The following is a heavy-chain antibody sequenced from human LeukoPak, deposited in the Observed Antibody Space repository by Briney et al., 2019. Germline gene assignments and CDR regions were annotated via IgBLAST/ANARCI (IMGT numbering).Heavy chain of an antibody. V-gene: IGHV3-23*01. D-gene: IGHD3-22*01. CDR1: GFTFNIYA. J-gene: IGHJ4*02. CDR3: AKSARPKYYYDSSGYYIPRGSFDY. CDR2: ISGSGGST. Sequence: PGGSLRLSCAASGFTFNIYAMTWVRQAPGKGLEWVSAISGSGGSTYYADSVKGRFTISRDNSKNTLYLQMNSLRAEDTAVYYCAKSARPKYYYDSSGYYIPRGSFDYWGQGTLVTVSS.